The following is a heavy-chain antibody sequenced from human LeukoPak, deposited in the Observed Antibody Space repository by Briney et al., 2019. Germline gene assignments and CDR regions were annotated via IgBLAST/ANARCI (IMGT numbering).Heavy chain of an antibody. D-gene: IGHD1-26*01. Sequence: PGGSLRLSCAASGFTFSSYAMSWVRQAPGKGLEWVSGISGSGGSTYYADSVEGRFTISRDNSKTTLHLQMNSLRAEDTAVYYCAKGIESSGSYYTGFDYWGQGTLVTVSS. CDR3: AKGIESSGSYYTGFDY. CDR1: GFTFSSYA. J-gene: IGHJ4*02. CDR2: ISGSGGST. V-gene: IGHV3-23*01.